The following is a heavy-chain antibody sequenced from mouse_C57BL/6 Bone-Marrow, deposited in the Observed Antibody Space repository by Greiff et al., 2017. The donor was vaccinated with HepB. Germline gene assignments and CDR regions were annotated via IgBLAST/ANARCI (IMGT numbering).Heavy chain of an antibody. Sequence: VKVVESGAELARPGASVKLSCKASGYTFTSYGISWVKQRTGQGLEWIGEIYPRSGNTYYNEKFKGKATLTADKSSSTAYMELRSLTSEDSAVYFCARDGNWYFDVWGTGTTVTVSS. D-gene: IGHD2-3*01. CDR2: IYPRSGNT. CDR1: GYTFTSYG. J-gene: IGHJ1*03. V-gene: IGHV1-81*01. CDR3: ARDGNWYFDV.